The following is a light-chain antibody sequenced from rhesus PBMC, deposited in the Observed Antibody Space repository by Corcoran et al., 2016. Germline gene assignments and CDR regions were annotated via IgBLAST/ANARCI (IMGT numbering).Light chain of an antibody. V-gene: IGKV1-38*01. CDR2: DAS. CDR1: QGISSY. Sequence: DIQLTQSPSSLSASVGDRVTITCRASQGISSYLAWYQQKPGKAHKLLIYDASNLQSGVPSRFSGSGSGTEFTLTISSLQPEDFAVYYCQQRNSLTFGGGTKVEIK. J-gene: IGKJ4*01. CDR3: QQRNSLT.